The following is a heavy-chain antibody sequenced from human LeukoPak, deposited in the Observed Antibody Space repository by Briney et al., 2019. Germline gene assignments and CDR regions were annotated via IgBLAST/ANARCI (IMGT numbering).Heavy chain of an antibody. D-gene: IGHD6-13*01. J-gene: IGHJ4*02. CDR3: AREGYSPY. CDR2: ISSSSSTI. V-gene: IGHV3-48*01. CDR1: GFTFSSYS. Sequence: GGSLRLSCAASGFTFSSYSMNWDRQAPGKGLEWVSYISSSSSTIYYADSVKGRFTISRDNAKNSLYLQMNSLRAEDTAVYYCAREGYSPYWGQGTLVTVSS.